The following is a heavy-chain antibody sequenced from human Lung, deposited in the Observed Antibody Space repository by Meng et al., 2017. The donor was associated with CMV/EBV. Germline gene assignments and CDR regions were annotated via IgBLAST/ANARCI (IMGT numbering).Heavy chain of an antibody. V-gene: IGHV1-8*01. CDR2: MNPNRGNT. Sequence: ASVKVSRKASGYTFSNYDIIWVRQASGQGLEWVGWMNPNRGNTAYAQKFQGRVTMTRDTSTSIAYMELSSLRSGDTAVYYCARGQVQCSTINCHDYRFSGMDVWGQGTTVXVSS. CDR3: ARGQVQCSTINCHDYRFSGMDV. J-gene: IGHJ6*02. CDR1: GYTFSNYD. D-gene: IGHD2/OR15-2a*01.